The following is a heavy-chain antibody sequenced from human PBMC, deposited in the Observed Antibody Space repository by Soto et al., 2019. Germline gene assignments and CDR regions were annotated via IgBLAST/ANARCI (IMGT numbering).Heavy chain of an antibody. CDR2: INPSGGTT. D-gene: IGHD6-19*01. CDR1: GYTFTNYF. CDR3: ARGGSGWYYVY. J-gene: IGHJ4*02. V-gene: IGHV1-46*01. Sequence: ASVKVSCKASGYTFTNYFIHWVRQAPGQGLDWMGIINPSGGTTSYEQKFQGRVTMTSDTSTTTVYMEVSSLRSEDTAVYYCARGGSGWYYVYWGQGTQVTVSS.